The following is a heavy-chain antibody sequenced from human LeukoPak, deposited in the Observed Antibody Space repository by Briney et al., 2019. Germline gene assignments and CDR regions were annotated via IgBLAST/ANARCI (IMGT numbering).Heavy chain of an antibody. CDR1: GGSISRSSYN. V-gene: IGHV4-39*01. CDR3: ARIITYYDFSRWFDP. Sequence: SETLSLTCSASGGSISRSSYNWGWIRQPPGKGLEWIGSIYYSGRTYYNPSLKSRVTISVDTSKNQFSLKLSSVTAADTAVYYCARIITYYDFSRWFDPWGQGTLVTVSS. CDR2: IYYSGRT. J-gene: IGHJ5*02. D-gene: IGHD3-3*01.